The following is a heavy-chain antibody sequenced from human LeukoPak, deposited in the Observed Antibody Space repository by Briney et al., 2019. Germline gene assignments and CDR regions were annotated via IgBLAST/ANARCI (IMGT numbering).Heavy chain of an antibody. CDR1: GGTFSSYA. Sequence: SVKVSCKASGGTFSSYAISWVRQAPGQGLEWMGGIIPIFGTANYAQKFQGRVTITADKSTSTAYMELSSLRSEDTAVYYCARGVQLDRYYFDYWGQRTLVTVSS. CDR2: IIPIFGTA. CDR3: ARGVQLDRYYFDY. D-gene: IGHD1-1*01. V-gene: IGHV1-69*06. J-gene: IGHJ4*02.